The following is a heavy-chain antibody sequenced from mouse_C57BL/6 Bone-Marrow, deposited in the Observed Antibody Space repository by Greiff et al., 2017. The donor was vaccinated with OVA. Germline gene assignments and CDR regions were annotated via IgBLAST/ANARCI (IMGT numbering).Heavy chain of an antibody. CDR1: GFTFSSYG. V-gene: IGHV5-6*01. Sequence: EVQGVESGGDLVKPGGSLKLSCAASGFTFSSYGMSWVRQTPDKRLEWVATISSGGSYTYYPDSVKGRFTISRDNAKNTLYLQMSSLKSEDTAMYYCARHETMVTTGDYWGQGTTLTVSS. J-gene: IGHJ2*01. D-gene: IGHD2-2*01. CDR3: ARHETMVTTGDY. CDR2: ISSGGSYT.